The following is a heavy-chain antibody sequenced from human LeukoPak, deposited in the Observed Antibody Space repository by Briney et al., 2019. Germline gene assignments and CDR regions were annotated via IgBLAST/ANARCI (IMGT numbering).Heavy chain of an antibody. CDR3: ARDSSVIHYMDV. D-gene: IGHD6-6*01. CDR2: INHSGST. J-gene: IGHJ6*03. CDR1: GGSFSGYY. Sequence: PSETLSLTCAVYGGSFSGYYWSWIRQPPGKGLEWIGEINHSGSTNYNPSLKSRVTISVDTSKNQFSLKLTSVTAADTAVYYCARDSSVIHYMDVWGKGTTVTVSS. V-gene: IGHV4-34*01.